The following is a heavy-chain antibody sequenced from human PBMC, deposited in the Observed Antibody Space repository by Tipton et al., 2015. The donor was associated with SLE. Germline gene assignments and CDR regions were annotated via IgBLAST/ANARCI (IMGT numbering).Heavy chain of an antibody. J-gene: IGHJ4*02. CDR1: GGSFSGYY. V-gene: IGHV4-34*01. D-gene: IGHD4-17*01. CDR2: INHSGSTNHSGST. CDR3: ARLYGDYSAFDY. Sequence: GLVKPSETLSLTCAVYGGSFSGYYWSWIRQPPGKGLEWIGEINHSGSTNHSGSTKYNPSLKSRVTISVDTSKNQFSLKLSSVTAADTAVYYCARLYGDYSAFDYWGQVTLVTVSS.